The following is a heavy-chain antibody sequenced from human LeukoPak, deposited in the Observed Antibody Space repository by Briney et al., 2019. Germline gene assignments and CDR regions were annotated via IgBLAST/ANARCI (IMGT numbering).Heavy chain of an antibody. D-gene: IGHD3-22*01. J-gene: IGHJ4*02. CDR3: SRQVVGNDY. Sequence: SETLSLTCAVYGESSFSSYYWSWIRQTPGGALEWIGEINHSGYTNYNPSLKSRVTLSIDTAKNQFSLRLNSVTAADTAVYYCSRQVVGNDYWGQGTLVTVSS. V-gene: IGHV4-34*01. CDR1: GESSFSSYY. CDR2: INHSGYT.